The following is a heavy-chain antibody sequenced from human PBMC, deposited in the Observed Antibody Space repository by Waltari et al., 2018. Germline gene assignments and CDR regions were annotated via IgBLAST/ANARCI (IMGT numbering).Heavy chain of an antibody. CDR2: IGWNGGAI. J-gene: IGHJ4*02. V-gene: IGHV3-9*01. CDR3: ARDRDLTIFDY. CDR1: GFNFDDYA. D-gene: IGHD2-21*02. Sequence: EVHLVASGGGLVQPGRSLRLSCVGSGFNFDDYAMFWVRQRPGKGLEWVSGIGWNGGAIGYADSVRGRFIVSRDNARNTFYLQMNSLGVDETAVYYCARDRDLTIFDYWGQGIRVTVSS.